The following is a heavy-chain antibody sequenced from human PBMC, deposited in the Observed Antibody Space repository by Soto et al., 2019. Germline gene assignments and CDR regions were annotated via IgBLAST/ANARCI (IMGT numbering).Heavy chain of an antibody. V-gene: IGHV3-23*01. D-gene: IGHD4-4*01. Sequence: EVQLLESGGGLVQPGGSLRLSCAASGFTFSSYAMYWVRQAPGKGLEWVSVISGSGGSTYYADSVKGRFTISRDNSKSTLYLQMNSLRAEDTAVYYCAKDESRRNRRYFDVWGRGTLVTVSS. CDR1: GFTFSSYA. CDR2: ISGSGGST. J-gene: IGHJ2*01. CDR3: AKDESRRNRRYFDV.